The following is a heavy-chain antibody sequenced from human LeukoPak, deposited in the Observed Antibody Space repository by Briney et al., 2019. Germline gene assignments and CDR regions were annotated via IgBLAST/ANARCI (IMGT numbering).Heavy chain of an antibody. J-gene: IGHJ4*02. CDR2: IHYSGST. CDR1: GGSLSSYY. D-gene: IGHD5-18*01. V-gene: IGHV4-59*08. CDR3: ARVGRGYSYEFRYYFDY. Sequence: SETLSLTCTVSGGSLSSYYWSWIRQPPGKGLEWIGYIHYSGSTNYKSSLKSRVTISVDTSKNQFSLKLSSVTAADTAVYYCARVGRGYSYEFRYYFDYWGQGTLVTVSS.